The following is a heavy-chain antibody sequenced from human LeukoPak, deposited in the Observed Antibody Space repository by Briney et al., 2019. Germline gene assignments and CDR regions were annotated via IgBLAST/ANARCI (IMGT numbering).Heavy chain of an antibody. J-gene: IGHJ4*02. CDR2: ISSSGSTT. CDR3: AKDALRSAATDFDY. CDR1: GFTFSSYE. Sequence: GGSLRLSCAASGFTFSSYEMNWVRQAPGKGLEWVSYISSSGSTTYYADSVKGRFTISRDNSKNTLYLQMNSLRAEDTAVYYCAKDALRSAATDFDYWGQGTLVTVSS. V-gene: IGHV3-48*03. D-gene: IGHD1-26*01.